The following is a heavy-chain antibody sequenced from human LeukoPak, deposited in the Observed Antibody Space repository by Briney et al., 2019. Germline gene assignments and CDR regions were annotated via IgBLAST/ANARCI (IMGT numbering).Heavy chain of an antibody. CDR1: GFSFSSYG. CDR2: IIGSGGTT. V-gene: IGHV3-23*01. CDR3: AKDPLYCSGGSCYSPPGDY. Sequence: GGSLRLSCAASGFSFSSYGMSWVRQAPGKGLEWVSGIIGSGGTTYYADSVKGRFTLSRDNSKNTLYLQMNSLRAEDTAVYYCAKDPLYCSGGSCYSPPGDYWGQGTLVTVSS. J-gene: IGHJ4*02. D-gene: IGHD2-15*01.